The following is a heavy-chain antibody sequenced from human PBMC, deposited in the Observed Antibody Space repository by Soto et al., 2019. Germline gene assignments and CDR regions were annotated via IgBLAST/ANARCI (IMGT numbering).Heavy chain of an antibody. CDR1: GFTVSSNY. Sequence: EVQLVESGGGLVQPGGSLRLSCAASGFTVSSNYMSWVRQAPGKGLEWVSVIYSGGSTYYADSVKGRFTISRHNSKNTLYLQMNSLRAEDTAVYYCARVNPGPYCSCGSCYSGAFDIWGQGTMVTVSS. V-gene: IGHV3-53*04. J-gene: IGHJ3*02. CDR3: ARVNPGPYCSCGSCYSGAFDI. D-gene: IGHD2-15*01. CDR2: IYSGGST.